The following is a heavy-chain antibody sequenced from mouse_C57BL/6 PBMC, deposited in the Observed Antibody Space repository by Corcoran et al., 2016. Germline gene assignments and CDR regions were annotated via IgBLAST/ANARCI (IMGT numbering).Heavy chain of an antibody. J-gene: IGHJ1*01. CDR1: GFSITTTNYW. CDR2: IDYIGGT. V-gene: IGHV3-4*02. CDR3: ARSAGVATTFDV. D-gene: IGHD2-5*01. Sequence: VQLQESGSGLVNPSQTVSLTCSVSGFSITTTNYWWSWIRQPPGKSMELMGYIDYIGGTSYKPSLHGRLSSSRDTGKNQFSLQLNSVTTEDTATYYCARSAGVATTFDVWGAGTLVTVSS.